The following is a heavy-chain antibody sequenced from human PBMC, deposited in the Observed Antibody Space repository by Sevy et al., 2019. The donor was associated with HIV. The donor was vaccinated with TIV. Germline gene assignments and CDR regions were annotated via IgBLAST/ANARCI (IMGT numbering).Heavy chain of an antibody. CDR2: IKEDGSEK. CDR3: ASTAGTIAAADYFFDY. Sequence: GGSLRLSCAASGFTFSRNWMTWVRQAPGMGLEWVANIKEDGSEKYYVEAVKGRFTISRDNAKNSLYLQMDSLRADDTAMYFCASTAGTIAAADYFFDYWGQRTLVTVSS. V-gene: IGHV3-7*01. CDR1: GFTFSRNW. D-gene: IGHD6-13*01. J-gene: IGHJ4*02.